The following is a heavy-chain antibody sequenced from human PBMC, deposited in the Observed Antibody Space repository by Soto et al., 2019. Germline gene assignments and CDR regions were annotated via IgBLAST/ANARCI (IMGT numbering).Heavy chain of an antibody. V-gene: IGHV3-23*01. CDR3: AKGSVMVQILYFAN. Sequence: EVQILESGGDSVQPGGSLRLSCAISGFTFRSYAMSWVRQAPGQGLEWVSGISGTGGSTYYADSVKGRFTIPRDNSKNTLYLQMHSVRAADTALFYFAKGSVMVQILYFANWGQGARVTVSS. CDR1: GFTFRSYA. D-gene: IGHD2-15*01. CDR2: ISGTGGST. J-gene: IGHJ4*02.